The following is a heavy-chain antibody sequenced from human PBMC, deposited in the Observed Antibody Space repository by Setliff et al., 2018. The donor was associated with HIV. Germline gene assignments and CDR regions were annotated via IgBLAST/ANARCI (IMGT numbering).Heavy chain of an antibody. CDR3: AKDGISGGAYPPNYFDY. V-gene: IGHV3-23*01. D-gene: IGHD2-15*01. Sequence: TGGSLRLSCAASGFTFSTYAMSWVRQAPGKGLEWVSVISGSGASTFYADSVKGRFTISRDNSKSTLYLQMNGLRVEDTAVYYCAKDGISGGAYPPNYFDYWGHGTLVTVSS. CDR2: ISGSGAST. CDR1: GFTFSTYA. J-gene: IGHJ4*01.